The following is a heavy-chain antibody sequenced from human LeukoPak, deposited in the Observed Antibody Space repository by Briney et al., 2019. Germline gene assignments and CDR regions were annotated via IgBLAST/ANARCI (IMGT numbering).Heavy chain of an antibody. CDR3: ARGRIAARQSYMDV. V-gene: IGHV4-34*01. J-gene: IGHJ6*03. D-gene: IGHD6-6*01. Sequence: PSETLSLTCAVYGGSFSGYYWSWIRQPPGKGLEWIGEINHSGSTNYNPSLKSRVTISVDTSKNQFSLKLSSVTAADTAVYYRARGRIAARQSYMDVWGKGTTVTVSS. CDR1: GGSFSGYY. CDR2: INHSGST.